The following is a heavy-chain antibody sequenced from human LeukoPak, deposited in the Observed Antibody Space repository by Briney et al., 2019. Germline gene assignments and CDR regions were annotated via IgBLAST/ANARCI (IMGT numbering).Heavy chain of an antibody. CDR1: GFTFSSYG. Sequence: GGSLRLSCAASGFTFSSYGMSWVRQAPGKGLEWVSVINWNGGSKGYVDSVKVRFAIARDNAKNSLYLQLNSLRAEDTALYYCAREKPFYDSSGYYYPIAFDYWGQGTLVTVSS. CDR2: INWNGGSK. CDR3: AREKPFYDSSGYYYPIAFDY. V-gene: IGHV3-20*04. J-gene: IGHJ4*02. D-gene: IGHD3-22*01.